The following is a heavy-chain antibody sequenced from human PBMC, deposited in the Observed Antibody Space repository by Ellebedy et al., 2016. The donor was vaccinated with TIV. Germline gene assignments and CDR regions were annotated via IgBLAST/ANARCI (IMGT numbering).Heavy chain of an antibody. J-gene: IGHJ4*02. V-gene: IGHV3-13*01. CDR1: GFTFSIYD. D-gene: IGHD4-17*01. CDR3: SRHTDYALDY. CDR2: IGTAGDT. Sequence: GESLKISCAASGFTFSIYDMHWVRQPTGKGLEWVSAIGTAGDTYYAGSVKGRFTISRENAKNSLYLQMNSLRAEDTAVYYCSRHTDYALDYWGQGALVTVSS.